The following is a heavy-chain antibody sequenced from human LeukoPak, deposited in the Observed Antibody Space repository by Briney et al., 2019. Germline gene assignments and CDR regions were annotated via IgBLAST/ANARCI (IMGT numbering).Heavy chain of an antibody. Sequence: GGSLRLSCAASGFTFSSYAMHWVRQAPGKGLEWVAVISYDGSNKYYADSVKGRFTISRDNSKNTLYLQMNSLRAEDTAVYYCARPYYDSSGHYYANVDYWGQGTLVTVSS. CDR1: GFTFSSYA. D-gene: IGHD3-22*01. J-gene: IGHJ4*02. V-gene: IGHV3-30*04. CDR2: ISYDGSNK. CDR3: ARPYYDSSGHYYANVDY.